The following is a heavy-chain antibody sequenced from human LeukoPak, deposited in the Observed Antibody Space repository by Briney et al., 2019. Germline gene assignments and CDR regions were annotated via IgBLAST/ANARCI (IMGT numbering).Heavy chain of an antibody. Sequence: GGSLRLSCAASGFTFSSYSMNWVRQAPGKGLEWVSSISSSSSYIYYADSVKGRFTISRDNAKNSLYLQMNSRRAEDTAVYYCARGGDSGYDPYFDYWGQGTLVTVSS. J-gene: IGHJ4*02. V-gene: IGHV3-21*01. CDR3: ARGGDSGYDPYFDY. D-gene: IGHD5-12*01. CDR2: ISSSSSYI. CDR1: GFTFSSYS.